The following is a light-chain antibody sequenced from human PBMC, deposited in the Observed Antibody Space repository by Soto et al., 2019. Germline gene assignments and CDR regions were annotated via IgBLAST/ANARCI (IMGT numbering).Light chain of an antibody. CDR2: AAS. Sequence: VIWMTQSPSLLSASTGDRVTISCRMSQGISSYLAWYPQKPGKAPELLIYAASTLQSGGPSRFSGSGSAEDFTLTIRSLKPDDVAAYNCKKYDSAPLACGQGTKM. CDR1: QGISSY. V-gene: IGKV1D-8*01. CDR3: KKYDSAPLA. J-gene: IGKJ1*01.